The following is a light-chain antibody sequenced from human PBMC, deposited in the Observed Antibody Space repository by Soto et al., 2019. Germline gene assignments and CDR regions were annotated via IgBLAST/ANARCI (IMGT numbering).Light chain of an antibody. CDR2: AAS. Sequence: DIQMTQSPSSLSASVGDRVTITCRASQGISTYLNWYQQKPGKAPKLLIYAASSLQSGVPSRCSGSGSETDFTLSISSLQPEDFATYSCQHSTTWTFGQGTKVEI. V-gene: IGKV1-39*01. CDR3: QHSTTWT. J-gene: IGKJ1*01. CDR1: QGISTY.